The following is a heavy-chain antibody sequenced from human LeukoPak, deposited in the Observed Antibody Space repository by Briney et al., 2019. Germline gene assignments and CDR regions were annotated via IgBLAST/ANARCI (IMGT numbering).Heavy chain of an antibody. CDR2: IYHSGST. CDR1: GFTFSSYS. CDR3: ARHRGAPKTYYYGSGSYIDY. Sequence: SGGSLRLSCAASGFTFSSYSMNWVRQPPGKGLEWIGEIYHSGSTNYNPSLKSRVTIPVDTSKNQFSLKLSSVTAADTAVYYCARHRGAPKTYYYGSGSYIDYWGQGTLVTVSS. V-gene: IGHV4-34*01. J-gene: IGHJ4*02. D-gene: IGHD3-10*01.